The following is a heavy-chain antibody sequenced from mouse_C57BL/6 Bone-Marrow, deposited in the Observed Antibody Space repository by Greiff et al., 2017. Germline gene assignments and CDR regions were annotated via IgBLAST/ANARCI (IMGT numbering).Heavy chain of an antibody. V-gene: IGHV5-15*01. CDR2: ISTLAYSI. D-gene: IGHD1-1*01. Sequence: EVQLVESGGGLVQPGGSLKLSCAASGFTFSDYGMAWVRQAPRKGPEWVAFISTLAYSIYYADTLTGRFTISRENAKNTLYLEMSSLRSEDTAMYYCARLTTVVYWYFDVWGTGTTVTVSS. CDR1: GFTFSDYG. J-gene: IGHJ1*03. CDR3: ARLTTVVYWYFDV.